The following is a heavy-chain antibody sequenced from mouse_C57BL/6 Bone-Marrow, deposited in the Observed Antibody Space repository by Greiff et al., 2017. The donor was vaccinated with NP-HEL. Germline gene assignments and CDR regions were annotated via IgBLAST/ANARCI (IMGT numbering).Heavy chain of an antibody. CDR2: INPNNGGT. J-gene: IGHJ3*01. V-gene: IGHV1-26*01. CDR1: GYTFTDYY. D-gene: IGHD2-3*01. Sequence: VQLQQSGPELVKPGASVKISCKASGYTFTDYYMNWVKQSHGKSLEWIGDINPNNGGTSYNQKFKGKATLTVDKSSSTAYMELRSLTSEDSAVYYCAKVYDGYYEDWFAYWGQGTRVTVSA. CDR3: AKVYDGYYEDWFAY.